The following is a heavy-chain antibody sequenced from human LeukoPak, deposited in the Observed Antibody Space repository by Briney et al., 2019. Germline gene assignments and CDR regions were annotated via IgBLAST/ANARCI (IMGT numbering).Heavy chain of an antibody. Sequence: GGSLRLSCAASGFTFSSYEMNWVRQAPGKGLEWVSYISSSGSTICYADSVKGRFTISRDNAKNSLYLQMNSLRAEDTAVYYCAREGDDILTGYYASDWGQGTLVTVSS. D-gene: IGHD3-9*01. CDR2: ISSSGSTI. CDR3: AREGDDILTGYYASD. V-gene: IGHV3-48*03. J-gene: IGHJ4*02. CDR1: GFTFSSYE.